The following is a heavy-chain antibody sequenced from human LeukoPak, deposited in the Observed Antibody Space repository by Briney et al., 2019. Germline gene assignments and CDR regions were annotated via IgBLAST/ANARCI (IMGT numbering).Heavy chain of an antibody. Sequence: SETLSLTCTVSGGSISSSSYYWGWIRQPPGKGLEWIGSIYYSGSTYYNPSLKSRATISVDTSKNQFSLKLSSVTAADTAVYYCARRSHIAAAGTGSRFDPRGQGTLVTVSS. D-gene: IGHD6-13*01. CDR3: ARRSHIAAAGTGSRFDP. V-gene: IGHV4-39*01. CDR1: GGSISSSSYY. J-gene: IGHJ5*02. CDR2: IYYSGST.